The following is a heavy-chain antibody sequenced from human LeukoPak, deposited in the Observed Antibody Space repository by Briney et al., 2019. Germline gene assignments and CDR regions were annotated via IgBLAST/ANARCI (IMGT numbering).Heavy chain of an antibody. CDR3: ARNVYSGFDY. CDR1: GYTFTTYY. CDR2: INPSGGST. V-gene: IGHV1-46*01. J-gene: IGHJ4*02. D-gene: IGHD2-21*01. Sequence: VSVTVSCKASGYTFTTYYIHWVRQAPGQGLEWMGIINPSGGSTSYAQKFQGRDTMTRDMSTSTVYMELSSLRSDDTAVYYCARNVYSGFDYWGRGTLLTVSS.